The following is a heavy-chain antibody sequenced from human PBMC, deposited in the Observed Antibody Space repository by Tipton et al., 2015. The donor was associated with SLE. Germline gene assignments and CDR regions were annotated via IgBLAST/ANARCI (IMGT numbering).Heavy chain of an antibody. V-gene: IGHV4-39*01. CDR1: GGSISSSSYY. CDR2: IYDTGSS. CDR3: ARQQVDYYYYAMDV. D-gene: IGHD2-15*01. Sequence: TLSLTCTVSGGSISSSSYYWGWIRQPPGKGLEWIGSIYDTGSSYYNPSLESRVTISADTSKNHFSLKLSSVTAADTAVYYCARQQVDYYYYAMDVWGQGTTVTVSS. J-gene: IGHJ6*02.